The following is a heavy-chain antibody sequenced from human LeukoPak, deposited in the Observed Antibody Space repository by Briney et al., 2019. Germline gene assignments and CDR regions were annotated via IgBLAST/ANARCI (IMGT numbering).Heavy chain of an antibody. CDR2: INPNSGGT. J-gene: IGHJ4*02. CDR3: ARSEYSSSSHFDY. D-gene: IGHD6-6*01. V-gene: IGHV1-2*02. CDR1: GYTFTGYY. Sequence: GASVKVSCKASGYTFTGYYMHWVRQAPGQGLEWMGWINPNSGGTNYAQKFQGRVTMTRDTSISTAYMELSRLRSDDTAVYYCARSEYSSSSHFDYWGQGTLVTVSS.